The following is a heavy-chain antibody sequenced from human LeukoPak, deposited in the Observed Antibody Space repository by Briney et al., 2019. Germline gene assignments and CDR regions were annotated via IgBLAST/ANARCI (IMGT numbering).Heavy chain of an antibody. J-gene: IGHJ2*01. V-gene: IGHV3-7*01. CDR2: IKQDGSEK. CDR1: GFTFSTYW. Sequence: GGSLRLSCAASGFTFSTYWMSWVRQAPGKGLEWVANIKQDGSEKYYVDSVKGRFTISRDNAKSMLYLQMNNLRPEDTAVYHCAKDADTATIIYWYFDLWGRGTLVTVSS. CDR3: AKDADTATIIYWYFDL. D-gene: IGHD5-18*01.